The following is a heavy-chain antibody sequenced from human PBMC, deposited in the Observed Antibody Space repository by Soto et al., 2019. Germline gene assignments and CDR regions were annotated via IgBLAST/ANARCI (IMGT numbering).Heavy chain of an antibody. Sequence: QVHLVESGGGVVQPGRSLRLSCAASGFTFGSHGMHWVRQAPGKGLEWVAVIWYDGSNKYYADSVRGRFTISRDNSKNTLYLQMNSLRAEDTAVYYSVRDNWGSGGFFDYWGQGTLVTVSS. CDR2: IWYDGSNK. CDR1: GFTFGSHG. CDR3: VRDNWGSGGFFDY. J-gene: IGHJ4*02. D-gene: IGHD7-27*01. V-gene: IGHV3-33*01.